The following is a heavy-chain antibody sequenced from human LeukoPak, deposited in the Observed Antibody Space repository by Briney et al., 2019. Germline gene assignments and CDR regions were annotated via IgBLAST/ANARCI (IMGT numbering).Heavy chain of an antibody. CDR3: ARDLRGLVARSAFDI. J-gene: IGHJ3*02. Sequence: GRSLRLSCAASGFTFSTYAMHWVRQAPGKGLEWVAFISYDGTNKYCADSVKGRFTISRDNSKNTLYLQMNSLRAEDTAVYYCARDLRGLVARSAFDIWGQGTMVTVSS. V-gene: IGHV3-30*14. CDR1: GFTFSTYA. D-gene: IGHD5-12*01. CDR2: ISYDGTNK.